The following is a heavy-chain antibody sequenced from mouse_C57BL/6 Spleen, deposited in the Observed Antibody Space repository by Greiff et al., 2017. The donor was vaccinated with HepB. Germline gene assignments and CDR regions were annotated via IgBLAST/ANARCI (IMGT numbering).Heavy chain of an antibody. CDR2: IYPGSGST. CDR1: GYTFTSYW. V-gene: IGHV1-55*01. CDR3: ARGRGNPRYFDV. Sequence: VQLQQPGAELVKPGASVKMSCKASGYTFTSYWITWVKQRPGQGLEWIGDIYPGSGSTNYNEKFKSKATLTVDTSSSTAYMQLSSLTSEDSAVYYCARGRGNPRYFDVWGTGTTVTVAS. J-gene: IGHJ1*03.